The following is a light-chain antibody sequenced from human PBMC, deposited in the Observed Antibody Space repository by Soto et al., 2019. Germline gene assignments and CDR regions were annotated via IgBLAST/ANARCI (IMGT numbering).Light chain of an antibody. CDR1: QSVSSN. J-gene: IGKJ1*01. CDR2: DAS. CDR3: HQYNSWPQT. V-gene: IGKV3-15*01. Sequence: EIVMTQSPATLSVSPGERATLSCRASQSVSSNLAWYQQKPGQAPRLLIFDASTRATGIPVSFSGSGSGTEFTLNISSLQSEDFAVYYCHQYNSWPQTFGQGTKVEIK.